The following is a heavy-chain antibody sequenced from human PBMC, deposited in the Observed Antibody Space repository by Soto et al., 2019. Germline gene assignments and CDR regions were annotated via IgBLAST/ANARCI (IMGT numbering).Heavy chain of an antibody. D-gene: IGHD3-16*01. CDR3: ATPQTAYYDYVYLRAFDI. CDR2: FDPEDGET. J-gene: IGHJ3*02. CDR1: GYTLTELS. Sequence: ASVKVSCKVSGYTLTELSMHWVRQAPGKGLEWMGGFDPEDGETIYAQKFQGRVTMTEDTSTDTAYMELSSLRSEDTAVYYCATPQTAYYDYVYLRAFDIWGQGTMVTVSS. V-gene: IGHV1-24*01.